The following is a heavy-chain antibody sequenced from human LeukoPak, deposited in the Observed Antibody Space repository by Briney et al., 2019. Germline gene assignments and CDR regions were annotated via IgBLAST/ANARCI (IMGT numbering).Heavy chain of an antibody. V-gene: IGHV4-34*01. J-gene: IGHJ4*02. Sequence: SETLSLTCAVYGGSFSGYYWSWIRQPPGKGPEWIGEINHSGSTYYNPSLKSRVTISVDTSKNQFSLKLSSVTAADTAVYYCARPFGSRMGYYYGAFDYWGQGTLVTVSS. D-gene: IGHD3-10*01. CDR2: INHSGST. CDR1: GGSFSGYY. CDR3: ARPFGSRMGYYYGAFDY.